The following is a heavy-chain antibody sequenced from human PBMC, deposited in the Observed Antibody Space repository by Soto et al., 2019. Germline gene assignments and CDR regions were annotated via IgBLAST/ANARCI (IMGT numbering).Heavy chain of an antibody. V-gene: IGHV3-33*01. CDR3: ARDINYGDYDSTSYVMDV. D-gene: IGHD4-17*01. CDR2: IWYDGSNK. J-gene: IGHJ6*02. Sequence: VQLVESGGGVVQPGRSLRLSCAASGFTFSSYGMHWVRQAPGKGLEWVAVIWYDGSNKYYADSVKGRFTITRDNSKTTRYLQMNCLRAEDTAVYYCARDINYGDYDSTSYVMDVWGQGTTVTVSS. CDR1: GFTFSSYG.